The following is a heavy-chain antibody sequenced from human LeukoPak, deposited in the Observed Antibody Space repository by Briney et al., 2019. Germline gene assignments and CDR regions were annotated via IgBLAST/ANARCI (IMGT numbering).Heavy chain of an antibody. CDR3: ARMPRGVAVVTPYYFDS. Sequence: SETLSLTCTVFGDSLNSGSYYWSWIRQHSERGLEWIGYISYRGTTFYNPSLKSRVSISGDTSKTQFSLNINSVTAADTAVYYCARMPRGVAVVTPYYFDSWGQGTPVTVSS. CDR2: ISYRGTT. J-gene: IGHJ4*02. CDR1: GDSLNSGSYY. D-gene: IGHD2-21*02. V-gene: IGHV4-31*03.